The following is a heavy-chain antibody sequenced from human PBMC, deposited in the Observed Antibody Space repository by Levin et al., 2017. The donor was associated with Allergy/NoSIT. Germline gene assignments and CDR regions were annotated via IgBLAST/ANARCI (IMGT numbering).Heavy chain of an antibody. V-gene: IGHV3-30*18. CDR3: AKDLGFRRSVGAFDI. D-gene: IGHD1-26*01. CDR1: GFTFSSYG. CDR2: ISYDGSNK. Sequence: GESLKISCAASGFTFSSYGMHWVRQAPGKGLEWVAVISYDGSNKYYADSVKGRFTISRDNSKNTLYLQMNSLRAEDTAVYYCAKDLGFRRSVGAFDIWGQGTMVTVSS. J-gene: IGHJ3*02.